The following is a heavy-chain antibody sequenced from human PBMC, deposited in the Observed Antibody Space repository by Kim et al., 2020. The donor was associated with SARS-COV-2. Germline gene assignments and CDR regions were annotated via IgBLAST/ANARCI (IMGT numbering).Heavy chain of an antibody. CDR3: AKDQGSARL. D-gene: IGHD6-19*01. Sequence: ASVKVSCKASGYTFSDYGVTWVRQAPGQGLEWMGWISTFNGKTNYAQKFQGRVTLAIDTSTSTAYMELRSLRSDDTAVYYCAKDQGSARLWGQGTLVTVSS. V-gene: IGHV1-18*04. J-gene: IGHJ4*02. CDR2: ISTFNGKT. CDR1: GYTFSDYG.